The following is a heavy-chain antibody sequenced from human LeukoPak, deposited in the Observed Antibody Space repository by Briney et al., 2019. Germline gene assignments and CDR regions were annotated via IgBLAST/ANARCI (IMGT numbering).Heavy chain of an antibody. V-gene: IGHV1-8*01. CDR3: ARVLGKAAAAGPALGY. Sequence: ASVKVSCKASGYTFTNYDFNWVRQAPGQGLEWMGWINPKSGNSGCIQRFQGRVTLTGDTSISTAYIELSGLKPEDTAVYYCARVLGKAAAAGPALGYWGQGTLVTVSS. J-gene: IGHJ4*02. D-gene: IGHD6-13*01. CDR2: INPKSGNS. CDR1: GYTFTNYD.